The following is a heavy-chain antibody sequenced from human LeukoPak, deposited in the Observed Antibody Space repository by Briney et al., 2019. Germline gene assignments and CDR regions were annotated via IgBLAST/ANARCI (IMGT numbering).Heavy chain of an antibody. CDR2: ISSSSSYI. V-gene: IGHV3-21*01. CDR3: APQYSSSSPFDY. J-gene: IGHJ4*02. CDR1: GFTFSSYS. D-gene: IGHD6-6*01. Sequence: SGGSLRLSCAASGFTFSSYSMNWVRQAPGKGLEWVSSISSSSSYIYYADSVKGRFTISRDNAKNSLYLQMNSLRAEDTAVYYCAPQYSSSSPFDYWGQGTLVTVSS.